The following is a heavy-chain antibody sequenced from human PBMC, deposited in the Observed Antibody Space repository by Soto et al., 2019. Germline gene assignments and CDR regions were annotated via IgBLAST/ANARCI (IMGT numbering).Heavy chain of an antibody. J-gene: IGHJ3*01. Sequence: EVQLVESEGGLVQRGGSLRLSCAASGFTFNYYWMHWVRQAPGQGLVWVAHIQSDGSRTTYADSVKGRFNISRDNAKNRMYQQMNSLRAEDTAVYYSARGDLGGFDLWGQGTTVTVSS. CDR3: ARGDLGGFDL. CDR2: IQSDGSRT. V-gene: IGHV3-74*01. D-gene: IGHD2-21*02. CDR1: GFTFNYYW.